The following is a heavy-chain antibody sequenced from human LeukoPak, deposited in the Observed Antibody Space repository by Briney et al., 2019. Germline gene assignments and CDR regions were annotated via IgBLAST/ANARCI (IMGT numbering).Heavy chain of an antibody. D-gene: IGHD3-22*01. CDR1: GGSISSYY. J-gene: IGHJ4*02. CDR3: ARHEANYYDSSGYNDY. Sequence: SETLSLTCTVSGGSISSYYWSWIRQPPGKGLEWIGYIYYSGSTNYNPSLKSRVTISVDTSKNQSSLKLSSVTAADTAVYYCARHEANYYDSSGYNDYWGQGTLVAVSS. CDR2: IYYSGST. V-gene: IGHV4-59*01.